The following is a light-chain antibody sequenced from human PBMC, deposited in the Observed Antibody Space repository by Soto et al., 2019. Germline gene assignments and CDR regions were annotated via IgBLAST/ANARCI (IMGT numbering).Light chain of an antibody. V-gene: IGKV2-24*01. CDR2: KIA. J-gene: IGKJ1*01. CDR1: QSLVHSDGNTY. CDR3: MYATLCPL. Sequence: DIAMTQSPLSSPVTLGQPASISCRSSQSLVHSDGNTYWSLLQQRPGQAPRLLLYKIANRFSCVRGRCSGSGARTDSTLKISRVEAEDVGVYYYMYATLCPLLGQGTKVDI.